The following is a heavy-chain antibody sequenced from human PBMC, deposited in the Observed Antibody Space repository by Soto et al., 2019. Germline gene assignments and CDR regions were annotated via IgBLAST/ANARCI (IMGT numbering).Heavy chain of an antibody. J-gene: IGHJ2*01. V-gene: IGHV1-3*01. Sequence: QVQLVQSGAEVKKPGASVKVSCKASGYTFTNYAMHWVRQAPGQRLEWMGWINAGNGNTKYSQKFQGRVTITRDTSASTAYMELTXLRSEDTAVYYCARGGSLYWYFDLWGRGTLVTVSS. CDR3: ARGGSLYWYFDL. D-gene: IGHD1-26*01. CDR2: INAGNGNT. CDR1: GYTFTNYA.